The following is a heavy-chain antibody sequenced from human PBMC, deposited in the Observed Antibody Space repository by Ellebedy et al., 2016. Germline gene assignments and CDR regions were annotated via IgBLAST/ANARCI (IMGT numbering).Heavy chain of an antibody. J-gene: IGHJ4*02. V-gene: IGHV1-46*01. CDR3: ATEYPKDCHFDC. CDR2: INPSGENT. CDR1: GYTFTGYY. Sequence: ASVKVSCKASGYTFTGYYMHWVRQAPGQGLEWMGTINPSGENTYRAQNFQGRVTMTRDTSTSTVYMELSSLRSDDTAVYYCATEYPKDCHFDCWGQGTLVTVSS. D-gene: IGHD2/OR15-2a*01.